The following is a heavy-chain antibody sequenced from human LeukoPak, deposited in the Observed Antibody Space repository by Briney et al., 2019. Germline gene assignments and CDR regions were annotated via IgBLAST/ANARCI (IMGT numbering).Heavy chain of an antibody. CDR3: ASLDYDYVWGIEY. Sequence: PGGSLNLSWPASGLPFSSYGMHWFRQAPGKGLVWVSRINSDGSSTSYADSVKGRFTISRDNAKNTLYLQMNSLRAEDTAVYYCASLDYDYVWGIEYWGQGTLVTVSS. CDR2: INSDGSST. J-gene: IGHJ4*02. V-gene: IGHV3-74*01. D-gene: IGHD3-16*01. CDR1: GLPFSSYG.